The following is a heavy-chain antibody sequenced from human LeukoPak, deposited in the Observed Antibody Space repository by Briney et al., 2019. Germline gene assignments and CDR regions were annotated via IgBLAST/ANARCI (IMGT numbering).Heavy chain of an antibody. CDR1: GGSISSSSYY. J-gene: IGHJ5*02. D-gene: IGHD6-19*01. CDR2: ISHSGST. CDR3: ARGQARLSWFDP. V-gene: IGHV4-39*07. Sequence: SETLSLTCTVSGGSISSSSYYWGWIRQPPGKGLKWIGSISHSGSTYYNPSLKSRVTISVDTSKNQFSLKLSSVTAADTAVYYGARGQARLSWFDPWGQGTLVTVSS.